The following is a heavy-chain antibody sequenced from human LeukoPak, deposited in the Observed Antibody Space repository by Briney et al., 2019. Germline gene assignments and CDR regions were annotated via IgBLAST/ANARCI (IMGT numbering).Heavy chain of an antibody. Sequence: GGSLRLSCAASGFTFSNYAMSWVRQAPGKGLEWVSTISGSGGNTYYADSVKGRFTISRDNSKNTLYLQMNSLRAEDTAVYYCAKESTYYDFWSGYPSGYYYMDVWGKGTTVTVSS. J-gene: IGHJ6*03. CDR1: GFTFSNYA. CDR2: ISGSGGNT. CDR3: AKESTYYDFWSGYPSGYYYMDV. D-gene: IGHD3-3*01. V-gene: IGHV3-23*01.